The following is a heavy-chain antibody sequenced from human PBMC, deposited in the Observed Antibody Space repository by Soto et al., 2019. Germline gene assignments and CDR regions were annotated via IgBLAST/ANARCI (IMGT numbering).Heavy chain of an antibody. CDR2: ISAYNGNT. Sequence: QVQLVQSGAEVKKPGASVKVSCKASGYTFTSYGISWVRQAPGQGLEWMGWISAYNGNTNYAQKLQGRVMMNTDTSTSIGYMELRSLRSDDTAVYYCARVNGPGGSGTDFDYWGQGTLVTVSS. D-gene: IGHD1-26*01. CDR1: GYTFTSYG. CDR3: ARVNGPGGSGTDFDY. V-gene: IGHV1-18*04. J-gene: IGHJ4*02.